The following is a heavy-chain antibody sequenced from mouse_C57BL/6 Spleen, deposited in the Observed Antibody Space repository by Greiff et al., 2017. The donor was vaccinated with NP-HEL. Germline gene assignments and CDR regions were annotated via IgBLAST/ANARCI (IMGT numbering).Heavy chain of an antibody. D-gene: IGHD1-1*01. Sequence: QVQLQQSGAELVRPGSSVKLSCKASGYTFTSYWMDWVKQRPGQGLEWIGNIYPSDSETHYNQKFKDKATLTVDKSSSTAYMQLSSLTSEDSAVYYCARGATTVDYAMDYWGQGTSVTVSS. CDR3: ARGATTVDYAMDY. V-gene: IGHV1-61*01. CDR2: IYPSDSET. CDR1: GYTFTSYW. J-gene: IGHJ4*01.